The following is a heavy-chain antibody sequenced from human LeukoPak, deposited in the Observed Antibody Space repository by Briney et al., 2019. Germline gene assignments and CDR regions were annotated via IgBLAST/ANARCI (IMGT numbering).Heavy chain of an antibody. CDR2: IYTSGST. CDR1: GGSISSGSYY. Sequence: SQTLSLTCTVSGGSISSGSYYWSWIRQPAGTGLEWIGRIYTSGSTNYNPSLKSRVTISVDTSKNQFSLKLSSVTAADTAVYYCARNSGYDSDYFDYWGQGTLVTVSS. D-gene: IGHD5-12*01. J-gene: IGHJ4*02. V-gene: IGHV4-61*02. CDR3: ARNSGYDSDYFDY.